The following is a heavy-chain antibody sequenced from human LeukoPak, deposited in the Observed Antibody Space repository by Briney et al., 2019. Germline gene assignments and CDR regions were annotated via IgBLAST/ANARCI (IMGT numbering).Heavy chain of an antibody. J-gene: IGHJ4*02. CDR1: GYTFIGYY. Sequence: VSVKVSCKASGYTFIGYYLHWVRQAPGQGLEWMGWINPHNGDTNYAQKFQGRVIMTRDTSITTAYMELSRLKSDDTAVYYCASVRDIVVGGGPYYFDYWGQGTLVTVSS. CDR2: INPHNGDT. CDR3: ASVRDIVVGGGPYYFDY. V-gene: IGHV1-2*02. D-gene: IGHD2-15*01.